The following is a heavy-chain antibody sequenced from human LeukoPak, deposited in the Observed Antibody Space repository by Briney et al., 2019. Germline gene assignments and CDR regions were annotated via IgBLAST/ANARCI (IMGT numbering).Heavy chain of an antibody. CDR1: GGSVSGYY. Sequence: SVTLSLTCTVSGGSVSGYYWSWIRQPAGRGLEWIGHMYASGSPNYSPSLKSRVTMSVDTSRNQFSLRLTSVTAADTAVYFCAREGIGRVHLDNWGQGTVVTVSS. J-gene: IGHJ4*02. D-gene: IGHD2-21*01. CDR2: MYASGSP. V-gene: IGHV4-4*07. CDR3: AREGIGRVHLDN.